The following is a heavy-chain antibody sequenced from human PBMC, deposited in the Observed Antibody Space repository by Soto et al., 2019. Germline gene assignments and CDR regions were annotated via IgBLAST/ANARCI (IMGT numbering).Heavy chain of an antibody. CDR1: GYSFTSHY. CDR3: AAWFGDQIDY. V-gene: IGHV1-46*01. CDR2: INPSDGTT. J-gene: IGHJ4*02. D-gene: IGHD3-10*01. Sequence: GASVKVSCKAIGYSFTSHYMHWVRQAPGQGLEWMGIINPSDGTTTYAQKFQCRFTISRDNSKNTLYLQMNSLRAEDTAVYYCAAWFGDQIDYWGQGTPVTVSS.